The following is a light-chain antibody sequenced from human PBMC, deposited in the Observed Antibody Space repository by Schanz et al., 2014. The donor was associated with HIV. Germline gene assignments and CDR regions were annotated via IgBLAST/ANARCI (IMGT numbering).Light chain of an antibody. Sequence: EIVLTQSPATLSLSPGERATLSCRASRSVGNFFAWYQQKPGQAPKLLIYDASNRATGIPARFSGSGSGTDFTLTIISLEPEDFAVYYCQQRYNWPPTFGGGTKVEIK. CDR2: DAS. CDR3: QQRYNWPPT. J-gene: IGKJ4*01. CDR1: RSVGNF. V-gene: IGKV3-11*01.